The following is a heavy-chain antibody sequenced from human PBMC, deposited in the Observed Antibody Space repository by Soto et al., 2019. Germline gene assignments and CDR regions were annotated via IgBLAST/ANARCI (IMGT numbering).Heavy chain of an antibody. V-gene: IGHV3-66*01. J-gene: IGHJ4*02. Sequence: GGPLRLSCAASGFTVSSHYISWVRQAPGKGLEVVAVSFAGGSTYYADSVKGRFTISRDSSKNTLYLQMNSLRAEDTAVYYCARARNGLDYWGRGTLVTVSS. CDR1: GFTVSSHY. CDR2: SFAGGST. D-gene: IGHD4-4*01. CDR3: ARARNGLDY.